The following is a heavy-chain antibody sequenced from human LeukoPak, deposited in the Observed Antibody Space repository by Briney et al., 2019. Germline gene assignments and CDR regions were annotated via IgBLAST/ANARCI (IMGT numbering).Heavy chain of an antibody. Sequence: ASVKVSCKASGYTFTGYYMHWVRQAPGQGLEWMGWINPNSGGTNYAQKFQGRVTMTRDTSISTAYMELSRLRSDDTAVYYCARALKFLHWFGPWGQGTLVTVSS. D-gene: IGHD2/OR15-2a*01. CDR2: INPNSGGT. V-gene: IGHV1-2*02. J-gene: IGHJ5*02. CDR3: ARALKFLHWFGP. CDR1: GYTFTGYY.